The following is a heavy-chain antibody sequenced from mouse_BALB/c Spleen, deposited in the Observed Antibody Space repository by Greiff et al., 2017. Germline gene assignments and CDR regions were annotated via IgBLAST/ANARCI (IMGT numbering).Heavy chain of an antibody. CDR2: ISTYYGDA. V-gene: IGHV1S137*01. Sequence: QVQLQPSGAELVRPGVSVKISCKGSGYTFTDYAMHWVKQSHAKSLEWIGVISTYYGDASYNQKFKGKATMTVDKSSSTAYMELARLTSEDSAIYYCARVGRGAMDYWGQGTSVTVSS. CDR1: GYTFTDYA. J-gene: IGHJ4*01. CDR3: ARVGRGAMDY.